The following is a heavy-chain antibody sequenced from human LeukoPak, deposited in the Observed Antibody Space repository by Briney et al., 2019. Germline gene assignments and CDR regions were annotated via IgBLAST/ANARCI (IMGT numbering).Heavy chain of an antibody. CDR1: GGTFSSYA. V-gene: IGHV1-69*04. J-gene: IGHJ4*02. CDR3: ARDAIDSYGYEYFDY. CDR2: IIPILGIA. Sequence: GASVKVSCKASGGTFSSYAISWVRQAPGQGLEWMGRIIPILGIANYAQKFQGRVTITADKSTSTAYMELSSLRSEDTAVYYCARDAIDSYGYEYFDYWGQGTLVTVSS. D-gene: IGHD5-18*01.